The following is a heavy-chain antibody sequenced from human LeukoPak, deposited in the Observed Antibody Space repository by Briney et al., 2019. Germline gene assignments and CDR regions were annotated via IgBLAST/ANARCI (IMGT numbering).Heavy chain of an antibody. Sequence: GASVKVSCKASGYTFNTYGINWVRQAPRQGLEWMGWISAYNGNTNYAQNFQGRITLTTDTSTSMAYMELTGLRSDDTAVYYCARDGRQWVPLNWFDPWGQGTLVTVSS. CDR2: ISAYNGNT. V-gene: IGHV1-18*04. CDR1: GYTFNTYG. CDR3: ARDGRQWVPLNWFDP. D-gene: IGHD6-19*01. J-gene: IGHJ5*02.